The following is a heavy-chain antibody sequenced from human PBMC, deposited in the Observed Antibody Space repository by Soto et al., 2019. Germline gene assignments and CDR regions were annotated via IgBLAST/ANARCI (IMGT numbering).Heavy chain of an antibody. CDR2: VNAGNVNT. J-gene: IGHJ4*02. D-gene: IGHD5-12*01. V-gene: IGHV1-3*01. CDR3: ATQSPGYANRDFDY. Sequence: ASVKVSCKASGYGFTKYDIHWVRQAPGKRLEWMGWVNAGNVNTKSSQKFQGRVSITWDTAASTVYMELSSLRSEDTAVYFCATQSPGYANRDFDYWGQGTLVTVSS. CDR1: GYGFTKYD.